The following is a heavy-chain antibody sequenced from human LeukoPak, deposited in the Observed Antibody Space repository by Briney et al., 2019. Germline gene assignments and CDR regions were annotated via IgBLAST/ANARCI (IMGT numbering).Heavy chain of an antibody. V-gene: IGHV1-2*06. CDR2: INPNSGGT. D-gene: IGHD3-3*01. CDR3: ARSHGGITIRNWFDP. J-gene: IGHJ5*02. CDR1: GYXFTGYY. Sequence: ASVKVPCKASGYXFTGYYMHWVRQAPAQGLEWMGRINPNSGGTNYAQKFQGRVTMTRDTSISTAYMELSRLRSDDTAVYYCARSHGGITIRNWFDPWGQGTLVTVSS.